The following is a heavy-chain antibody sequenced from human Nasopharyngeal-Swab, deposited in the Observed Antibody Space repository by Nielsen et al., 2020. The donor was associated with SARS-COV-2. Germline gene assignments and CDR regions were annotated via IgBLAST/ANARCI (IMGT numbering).Heavy chain of an antibody. J-gene: IGHJ4*02. Sequence: GGSLRLSCAASGFTFSSYSMNWVRQAPGKGLEWVSYISSSSSTIYYADSVKGRFTISRDNAKNSLYLQMNSLRAEDTAVYYCATSRSGVIDGPLDYWGQGTLVTVSS. CDR2: ISSSSSTI. CDR1: GFTFSSYS. CDR3: ATSRSGVIDGPLDY. V-gene: IGHV3-48*04. D-gene: IGHD6-19*01.